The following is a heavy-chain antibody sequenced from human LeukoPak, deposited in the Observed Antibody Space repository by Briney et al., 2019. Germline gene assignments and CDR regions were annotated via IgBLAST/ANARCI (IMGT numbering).Heavy chain of an antibody. CDR1: GFTFSSCD. D-gene: IGHD4-17*01. CDR2: ISSNGGRT. Sequence: GGSLRLSCAASGFTFSSCDMFWAGQAPGGALEYVSAISSNGGRTYYANSVKGRFTISRDNSKNTVYPQMGSLRDDDMAVYYCARARYYGDCMDVWGKGPTVTVSS. J-gene: IGHJ6*03. CDR3: ARARYYGDCMDV. V-gene: IGHV3-64*01.